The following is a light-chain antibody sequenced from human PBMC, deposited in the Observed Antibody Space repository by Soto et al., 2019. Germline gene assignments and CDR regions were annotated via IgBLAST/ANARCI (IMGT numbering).Light chain of an antibody. CDR1: LSISNS. V-gene: IGKV3-11*01. Sequence: EIVLTQSPATLSLSPGEIATLSCRAILSISNSLAWYQQKPGQAPRLLIYEASNRATGIPARFSGSGSGTDFTLTISSLEPEDFAVYYCQQRGEWPPGATFGQGTRLEIK. J-gene: IGKJ5*01. CDR2: EAS. CDR3: QQRGEWPPGAT.